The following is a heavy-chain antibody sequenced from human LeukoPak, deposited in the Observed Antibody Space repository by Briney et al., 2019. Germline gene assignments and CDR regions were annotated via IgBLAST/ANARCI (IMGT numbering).Heavy chain of an antibody. CDR1: GGSFSGYY. D-gene: IGHD2-15*01. CDR3: ARGGRGHRASYYFDY. J-gene: IGHJ4*02. Sequence: SETLSLTCAVYGGSFSGYYWSWIRQPPGKGLEWIGEINHSGSTNYNSSLKSRVTISVDTSKNQFSLKLSSVTAADTAVYYCARGGRGHRASYYFDYWGQGTLVTVSS. V-gene: IGHV4-34*01. CDR2: INHSGST.